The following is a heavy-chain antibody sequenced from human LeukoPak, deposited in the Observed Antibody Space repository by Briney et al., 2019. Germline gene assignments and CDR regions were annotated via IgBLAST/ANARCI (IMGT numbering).Heavy chain of an antibody. CDR3: ARDSHTIFGVVTPFDY. V-gene: IGHV4-61*02. Sequence: SETLSLTCTVSGGSISSGSYDWRWIRQPAGRGLEWIGRIYTSGSTNYNPSLKSRVTISVDTSKNQFSLKLSSVTAADTAVYYCARDSHTIFGVVTPFDYLGQGTLVTVSS. CDR2: IYTSGST. CDR1: GGSISSGSYD. J-gene: IGHJ4*02. D-gene: IGHD3-3*01.